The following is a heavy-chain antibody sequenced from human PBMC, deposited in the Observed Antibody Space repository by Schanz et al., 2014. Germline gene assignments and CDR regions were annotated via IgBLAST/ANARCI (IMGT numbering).Heavy chain of an antibody. CDR1: GFTFSRFG. Sequence: QVQLVESGGGVVRPGRSLRLSCATSGFTFSRFGMHWVRQAPGKGPEWVALVWSDGNTKYYVDSVKGRFTISRDNSMNTLHLQMDGLRVEDTAVYYCAKDGRLPYYGTGSDFDYWGQGTLVAGSS. D-gene: IGHD3-22*01. CDR2: VWSDGNTK. CDR3: AKDGRLPYYGTGSDFDY. V-gene: IGHV3-33*06. J-gene: IGHJ4*02.